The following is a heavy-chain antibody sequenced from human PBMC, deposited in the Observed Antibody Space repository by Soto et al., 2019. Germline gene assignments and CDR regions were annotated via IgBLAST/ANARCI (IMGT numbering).Heavy chain of an antibody. D-gene: IGHD3-9*01. CDR3: AKGQKSLTGRNWFDP. V-gene: IGHV3-23*01. J-gene: IGHJ5*02. CDR1: GFTFSSYA. CDR2: ISGSGGST. Sequence: GGSLRLSCAASGFTFSSYAMSWVRQAPGKGLEWVSAISGSGGSTYYADSVKGRFTISRDNSKNTLYLQMNSLRAEDTAVYYCAKGQKSLTGRNWFDPWGQGTLVTVSS.